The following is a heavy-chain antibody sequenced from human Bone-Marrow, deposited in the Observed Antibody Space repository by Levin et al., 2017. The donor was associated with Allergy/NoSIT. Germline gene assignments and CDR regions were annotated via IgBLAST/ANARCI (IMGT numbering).Heavy chain of an antibody. CDR1: GFTFSDYS. J-gene: IGHJ3*01. D-gene: IGHD2/OR15-2a*01. CDR3: VRGIIGDLRVAHKEAFDV. Sequence: PGGSLRLSCIVSGFTFSDYSIYWVRQAPGKGLEWISSISSDSSDLYYADSVKGRFTISRDNAKNSLILQVSSLRAEDTAVYNCVRGIIGDLRVAHKEAFDVWGQGTMVTVSS. V-gene: IGHV3-21*01. CDR2: ISSDSSDL.